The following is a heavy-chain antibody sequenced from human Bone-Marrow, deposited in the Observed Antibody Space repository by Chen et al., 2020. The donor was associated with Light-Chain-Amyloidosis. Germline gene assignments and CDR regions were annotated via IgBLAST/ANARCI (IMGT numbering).Heavy chain of an antibody. CDR1: GGPISSGCYY. CDR3: ARDLHCSSTSCSWFDP. Sequence: QVQLQESGPGLVKPSQTLSLTCTVSGGPISSGCYYWSWNRQHPGKGLEWIGYIYYSGSTYYNPSLKSRVTISVDTSKNQFSLKLSSVTAADTAVYYCARDLHCSSTSCSWFDPWGQGTLVTVSS. D-gene: IGHD2-2*01. V-gene: IGHV4-31*03. J-gene: IGHJ5*02. CDR2: IYYSGST.